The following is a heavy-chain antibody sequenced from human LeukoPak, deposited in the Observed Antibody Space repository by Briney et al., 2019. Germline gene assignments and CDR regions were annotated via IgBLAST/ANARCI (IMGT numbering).Heavy chain of an antibody. CDR1: GFTFSSYA. V-gene: IGHV3-23*01. D-gene: IGHD6-6*01. CDR3: AKLQQLGGVDY. J-gene: IGHJ4*02. Sequence: GGSLRLSCAASGFTFSSYAMSWVRQAPGKGLEWVSAVRSSSGSTYYADSAKGRFTISRDNSKNTLYLQMNSLRAEDTAVYYCAKLQQLGGVDYWGQGTLVTVSS. CDR2: VRSSSGST.